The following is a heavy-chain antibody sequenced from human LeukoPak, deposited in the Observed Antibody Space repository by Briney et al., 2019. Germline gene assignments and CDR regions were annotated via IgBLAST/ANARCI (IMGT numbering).Heavy chain of an antibody. CDR1: GFTVSSNY. CDR2: IYSGGST. D-gene: IGHD2-2*01. CDR3: ARDAGPAAIYGMDV. J-gene: IGHJ6*02. V-gene: IGHV3-53*01. Sequence: PGGSLRLSCAASGFTVSSNYMSWVRQAPGKGLEWVSVIYSGGSTNYADSVKGRFTISRDNAKNSLYLQMNSLRAEDTAVYYCARDAGPAAIYGMDVWGQGTTVTVSS.